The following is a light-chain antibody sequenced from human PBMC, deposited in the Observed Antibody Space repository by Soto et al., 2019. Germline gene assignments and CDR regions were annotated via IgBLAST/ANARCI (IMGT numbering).Light chain of an antibody. CDR3: TPYTTWLPWP. CDR1: QSVSSN. Sequence: IVIVHAPSNMCPPPGAREMLSCSASQSVSSNLAWYQQKPGQAPRLLIYGASTRATGIPARFSGSGSGTEFTLTISSLQSEHFAVYYCTPYTTWLPWPFGQVTKVAIK. J-gene: IGKJ1*01. CDR2: GAS. V-gene: IGKV3-15*01.